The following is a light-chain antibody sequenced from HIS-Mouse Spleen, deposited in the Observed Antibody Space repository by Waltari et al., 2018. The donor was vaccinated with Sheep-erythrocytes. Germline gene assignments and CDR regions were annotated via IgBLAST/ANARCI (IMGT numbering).Light chain of an antibody. V-gene: IGKV1-39*01. CDR2: AAS. CDR1: QSVSSY. CDR3: QQSYSTPPT. Sequence: TQSPGTLSLSPGERATLSCRASQSVSSYLNWYQQKPGKAPKLLIYAASSLQSGVPSRFSGSGSGTEFTLTISSLQPEDFATYYCQQSYSTPPTFGGGTKVEIK. J-gene: IGKJ4*01.